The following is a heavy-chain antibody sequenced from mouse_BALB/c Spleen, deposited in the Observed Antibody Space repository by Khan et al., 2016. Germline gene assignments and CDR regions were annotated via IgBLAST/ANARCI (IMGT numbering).Heavy chain of an antibody. J-gene: IGHJ4*01. CDR3: ARDWPYAMDY. Sequence: EVELVESGGGLVKPGGSLKLSCAASGFTFSDYYMYWVRQTPEKRLEWVATISDGGDYTYYPDSVKGRFTISRDNAKNNLYLQMSSLKSEVTAMYYCARDWPYAMDYWGQRTSVTVSS. V-gene: IGHV5-4*02. CDR2: ISDGGDYT. CDR1: GFTFSDYY.